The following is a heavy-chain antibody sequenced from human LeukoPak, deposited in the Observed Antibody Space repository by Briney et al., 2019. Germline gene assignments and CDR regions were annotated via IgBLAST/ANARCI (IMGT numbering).Heavy chain of an antibody. J-gene: IGHJ4*02. CDR3: AKESDGSAWSSFDY. D-gene: IGHD6-19*01. Sequence: WGSLRLSCEVSGLIFSNFAMAWVRQAPGKGLEWVSYISISSSIIYYADSVKGRFTISRDNAKNSLYLQMNSLRAEDTAVYYCAKESDGSAWSSFDYWGQGTLVTVSS. CDR1: GLIFSNFA. CDR2: ISISSSII. V-gene: IGHV3-48*01.